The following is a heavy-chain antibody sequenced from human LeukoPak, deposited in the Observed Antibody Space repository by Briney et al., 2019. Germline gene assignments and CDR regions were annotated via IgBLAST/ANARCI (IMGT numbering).Heavy chain of an antibody. CDR2: INPNSGGT. J-gene: IGHJ4*02. CDR3: ARVRRGGGQEDPFDY. D-gene: IGHD3-10*01. CDR1: GYTFTGYY. V-gene: IGHV1-2*02. Sequence: ASVTVSCKASGYTFTGYYMHWVRQAPGQGLEWMGWINPNSGGTNYAQKFQGRVTMTRDTAISTAYMELSRLRSDDTAVYYCARVRRGGGQEDPFDYWGQGTLVTVSS.